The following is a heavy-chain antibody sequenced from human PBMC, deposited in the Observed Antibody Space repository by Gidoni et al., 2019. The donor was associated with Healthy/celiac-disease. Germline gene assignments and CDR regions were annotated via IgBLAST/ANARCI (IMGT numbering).Heavy chain of an antibody. CDR1: GGSISSGGYY. Sequence: QVQLQESGPGLVKPSQTLSLTCTVSGGSISSGGYYWSWIRQHPGKGLEWIGYIYYSGSTYYNPSLKSRVTISVDTSKNQFSLKLSSVTAADTAVYYCAREKPITMIAGQIRDWYFDLWGRGTLVTVSS. CDR2: IYYSGST. J-gene: IGHJ2*01. V-gene: IGHV4-31*03. CDR3: AREKPITMIAGQIRDWYFDL. D-gene: IGHD3-22*01.